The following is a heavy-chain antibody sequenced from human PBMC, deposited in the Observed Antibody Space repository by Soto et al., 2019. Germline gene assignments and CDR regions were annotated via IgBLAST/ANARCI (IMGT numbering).Heavy chain of an antibody. D-gene: IGHD2-8*01. CDR2: ISGGGDGT. Sequence: EVQLLESGGGLVRPGGSLRLSCAASGFTFYNYAMNWVRQAPGKGPEWVSTISGGGDGTYYADSVKGRFTISRDNSRNTVYLQMNSLRAEDTAVYYCAKKGLGSLATYCTTGDCHYAFDVWGQGTLVTVSS. CDR3: AKKGLGSLATYCTTGDCHYAFDV. CDR1: GFTFYNYA. V-gene: IGHV3-23*01. J-gene: IGHJ3*01.